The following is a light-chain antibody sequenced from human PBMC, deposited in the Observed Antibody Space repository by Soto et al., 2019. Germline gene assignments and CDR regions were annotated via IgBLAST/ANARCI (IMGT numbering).Light chain of an antibody. V-gene: IGKV1-27*01. J-gene: IGKJ4*01. Sequence: DIQMTQSPSSLSASVGDRVTITCRASQAISYYLSWYQQKPGKVPKLLIYTSSTLQSGVPSRFSGSGSGTDFTLTISSLQPEDVATYYCQKHNGAPLTFGGGTKVEIK. CDR1: QAISYY. CDR2: TSS. CDR3: QKHNGAPLT.